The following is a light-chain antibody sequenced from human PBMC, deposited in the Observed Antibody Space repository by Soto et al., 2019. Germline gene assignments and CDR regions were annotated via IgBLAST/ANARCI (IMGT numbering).Light chain of an antibody. CDR3: QQYSIWRT. CDR1: QSVSSN. J-gene: IGKJ1*01. CDR2: GAS. Sequence: EKVMTQSPATLSVSPGERAILSCRASQSVSSNLAWYQQKPGQAPRLLIYGASTRAIDIPARFSGSGSETEFTLTISSLQSEDFAVYYCQQYSIWRTFGQGTKVDIK. V-gene: IGKV3-15*01.